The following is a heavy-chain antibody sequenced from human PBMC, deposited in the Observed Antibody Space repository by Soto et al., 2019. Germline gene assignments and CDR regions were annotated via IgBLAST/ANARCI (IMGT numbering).Heavy chain of an antibody. CDR3: ARGGDMITFGGVIVYAFDI. V-gene: IGHV4-34*01. D-gene: IGHD3-16*02. Sequence: QVQLQQWGAGLLKPSETLSLTCAVYGGSFSGYYWSWIRQPPGTGLEWIGEINHSGSTNYNPSLKSRVTISVDTSKNHFSLKLSSVTAADTAVYYCARGGDMITFGGVIVYAFDIWGQGTMVTVSS. CDR1: GGSFSGYY. CDR2: INHSGST. J-gene: IGHJ3*02.